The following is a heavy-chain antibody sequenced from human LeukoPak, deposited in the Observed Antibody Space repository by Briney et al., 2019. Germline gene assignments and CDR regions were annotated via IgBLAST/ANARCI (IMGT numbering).Heavy chain of an antibody. CDR2: MNPNSGNT. D-gene: IGHD6-19*01. Sequence: ASVKVSCKASGYTFTSYDINWVRQATGQGLEWMGWMNPNSGNTGYAQKFQGRVTITRNTSISTAYMELSSLRSEDTAVYYCARVEAVAGGMDVWGQGTTVTVSS. CDR3: ARVEAVAGGMDV. J-gene: IGHJ6*02. CDR1: GYTFTSYD. V-gene: IGHV1-8*03.